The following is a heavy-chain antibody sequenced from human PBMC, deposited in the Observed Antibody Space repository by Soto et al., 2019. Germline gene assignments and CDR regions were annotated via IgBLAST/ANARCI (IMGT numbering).Heavy chain of an antibody. J-gene: IGHJ4*02. CDR1: GVTFSSYG. Sequence: PGGSLRLSCAASGVTFSSYGMHWVRQAPGKGLEWVSAISGSGGSTYYADSVKGRFTISRDNSKNTLYLQMNSLRAEDTAVYYCANGFLASGWPRFDYWGQGTLVTVSS. V-gene: IGHV3-23*01. CDR3: ANGFLASGWPRFDY. CDR2: ISGSGGST. D-gene: IGHD6-19*01.